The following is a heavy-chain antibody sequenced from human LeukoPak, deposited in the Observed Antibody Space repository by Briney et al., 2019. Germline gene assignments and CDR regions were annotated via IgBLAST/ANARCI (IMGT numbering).Heavy chain of an antibody. Sequence: SETLSLTCAVYGVSLRGYYWSWIRQSPEKGLEWIGEISHEGDSIYNPSLKSRLTLSVDMSKNQFSLNLRSVTAVDTAVYYCARGRNYVSDYYFDVWGKGTTVIVSS. CDR1: GVSLRGYY. CDR3: ARGRNYVSDYYFDV. D-gene: IGHD1-7*01. J-gene: IGHJ6*03. V-gene: IGHV4-34*01. CDR2: ISHEGDS.